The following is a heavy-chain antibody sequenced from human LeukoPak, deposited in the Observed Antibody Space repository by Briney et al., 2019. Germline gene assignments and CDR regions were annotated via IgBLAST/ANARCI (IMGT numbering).Heavy chain of an antibody. CDR2: ISYDAQYR. J-gene: IGHJ2*01. D-gene: IGHD7-27*01. Sequence: PGGSLRLSCAASGFAFSSFWMGWVRQSPGRGLEWVAVISYDAQYRYYADSLKGRFTISRDDSKNTLALQMKSLGPDGSATYYCARDREPRKRGIHWFFDLWGRGALVTVSS. CDR1: GFAFSSFW. V-gene: IGHV3-30*05. CDR3: ARDREPRKRGIHWFFDL.